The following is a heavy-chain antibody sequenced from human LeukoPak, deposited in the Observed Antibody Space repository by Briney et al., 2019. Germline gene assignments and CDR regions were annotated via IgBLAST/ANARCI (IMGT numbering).Heavy chain of an antibody. J-gene: IGHJ4*02. CDR1: GGSISSSSYY. D-gene: IGHD3-3*02. CDR3: ARRPLSPYFDY. Sequence: SETLSLTCTVSGGSISSSSYYWGWIRQPPGKGLEWIGSIYYSGSTYYNPSLKSRVTISVDTSKNQFSLKLSSVTAADTAVYYCARRPLSPYFDYWGQGTLVTVSS. CDR2: IYYSGST. V-gene: IGHV4-39*01.